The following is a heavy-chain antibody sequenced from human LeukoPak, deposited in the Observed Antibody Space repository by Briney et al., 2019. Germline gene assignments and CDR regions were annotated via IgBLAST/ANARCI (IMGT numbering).Heavy chain of an antibody. J-gene: IGHJ4*02. D-gene: IGHD1-1*01. V-gene: IGHV3-33*01. CDR1: GFTFSSFG. CDR3: ARDRGRTTDTIDY. Sequence: QTGGSLRLSCAAAGFTFSSFGMHWVRQAPGKGLEWVAVIWYDGSNKYYADSVKGRFTISRDNSKNTLYLQMNSLRAEDTAVYYCARDRGRTTDTIDYWGQGTLVTVSS. CDR2: IWYDGSNK.